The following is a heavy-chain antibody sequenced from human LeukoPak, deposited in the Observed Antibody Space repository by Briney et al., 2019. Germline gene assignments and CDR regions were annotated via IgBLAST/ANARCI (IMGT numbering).Heavy chain of an antibody. CDR2: INHSGST. CDR1: GGSFSGYY. J-gene: IGHJ6*03. V-gene: IGHV4-34*01. Sequence: SETLSLTCAVYGGSFSGYYWSWIRQPPGKGLEWIGEINHSGSTNYNPSLKSRVTISVDTSKNQFSLKLSSVTAADTAVYYCARVPYDFWSGYSDYYYYMDVWGKGTTVTVSS. CDR3: ARVPYDFWSGYSDYYYYMDV. D-gene: IGHD3-3*01.